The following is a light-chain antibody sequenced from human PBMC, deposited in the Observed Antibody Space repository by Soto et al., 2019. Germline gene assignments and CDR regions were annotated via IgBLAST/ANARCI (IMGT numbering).Light chain of an antibody. CDR3: PRYNSAPHT. Sequence: DIQMTQSPSSLSASVGDRVTITCRASQGISNNLAWYQQKPGKVPKLLIYAASTLHSGVPSRYSGSGSGTDFTLTISTLQPEDVATYYCPRYNSAPHTFGQGTKLEIK. V-gene: IGKV1-27*01. CDR2: AAS. CDR1: QGISNN. J-gene: IGKJ2*01.